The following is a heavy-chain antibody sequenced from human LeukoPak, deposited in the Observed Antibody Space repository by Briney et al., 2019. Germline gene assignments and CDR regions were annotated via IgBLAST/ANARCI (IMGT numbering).Heavy chain of an antibody. CDR1: GFTFSSYA. J-gene: IGHJ5*02. Sequence: GGSLRLSCAASGFTFSSYAMSWVRQAPGKGLEWVSAISGSGGSAYYADSVKGRFTTSRDNSKNTLYLQMNSLRAEDTAVYYCAKDLGSAAVAGTPTGWFDPWGQGTLVTVSS. V-gene: IGHV3-23*01. CDR2: ISGSGGSA. CDR3: AKDLGSAAVAGTPTGWFDP. D-gene: IGHD6-19*01.